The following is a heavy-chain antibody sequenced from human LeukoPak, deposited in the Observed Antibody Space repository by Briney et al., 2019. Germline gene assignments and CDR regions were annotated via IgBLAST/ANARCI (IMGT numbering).Heavy chain of an antibody. D-gene: IGHD3-16*02. CDR2: FDPEDGET. J-gene: IGHJ3*02. CDR1: GYTLTELS. Sequence: ASVKVSCKVSGYTLTELSMHWVRQAPGKGLEWMGGFDPEDGETIYAQRFQGRVTMTEDTSTDTAYMELSSLRSEDTAVYYCATVYDYVWGSYRFPRAFDIWGQGTMVTVSS. V-gene: IGHV1-24*01. CDR3: ATVYDYVWGSYRFPRAFDI.